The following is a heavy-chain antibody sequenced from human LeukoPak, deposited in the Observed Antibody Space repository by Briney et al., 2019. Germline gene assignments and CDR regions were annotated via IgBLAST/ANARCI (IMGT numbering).Heavy chain of an antibody. CDR2: NYYSGST. CDR3: ARDRGQLGIDY. V-gene: IGHV4-59*01. CDR1: GGSISSYY. J-gene: IGHJ4*02. Sequence: SETLSLTCTVSGGSISSYYWSWIRQPPGKGLEWIGYNYYSGSTNYNPSLKSRVTISVDTSKNQFSLKLSSVTAADTAVYYCARDRGQLGIDYWGQGTLVTVSS. D-gene: IGHD6-13*01.